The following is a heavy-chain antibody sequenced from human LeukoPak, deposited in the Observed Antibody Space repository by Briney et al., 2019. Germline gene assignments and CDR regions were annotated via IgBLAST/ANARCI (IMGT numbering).Heavy chain of an antibody. Sequence: ASVKVSCKASGGTFSSYAISWVRQAPGQGLEWMGIINPSGGSTSYAQKFQGRVTMTRDTSTSTVYMELSSLRSEDTAVYYCARGGVYYDSSSLAYWGQGTLVTVSS. CDR3: ARGGVYYDSSSLAY. V-gene: IGHV1-46*01. J-gene: IGHJ4*02. D-gene: IGHD3-22*01. CDR2: INPSGGST. CDR1: GGTFSSYA.